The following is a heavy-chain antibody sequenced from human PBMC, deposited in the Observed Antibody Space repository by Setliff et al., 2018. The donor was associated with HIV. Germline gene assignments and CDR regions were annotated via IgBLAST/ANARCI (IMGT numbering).Heavy chain of an antibody. CDR2: INTNTGNP. CDR3: AREGIAAVYGVWFDP. V-gene: IGHV7-4-1*02. Sequence: ASVKVSCKASGYTFMNFAMNWVRQAPGQGLEWMGWINTNTGNPTYAQGFTGRFVFSLDTSASTAYLQISSLKAEDTAVYYCAREGIAAVYGVWFDPWGQGTLVTVSS. CDR1: GYTFMNFA. J-gene: IGHJ5*02. D-gene: IGHD6-13*01.